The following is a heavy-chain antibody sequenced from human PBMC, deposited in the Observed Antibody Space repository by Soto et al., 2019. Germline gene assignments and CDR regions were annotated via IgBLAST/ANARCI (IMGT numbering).Heavy chain of an antibody. CDR2: ISGSGGST. CDR3: AKDKRITIFGVAQNWFDP. D-gene: IGHD3-3*01. Sequence: EVQLLESGGGLVQPGGSLRLSCAASGFTFSSYAMSWVRQTPGKGLEWVSAISGSGGSTYYADSVKGRFTISRDNSKNTLYLQMNSLRAEDTAVYYCAKDKRITIFGVAQNWFDPWGQGTLVTVSS. J-gene: IGHJ5*02. CDR1: GFTFSSYA. V-gene: IGHV3-23*01.